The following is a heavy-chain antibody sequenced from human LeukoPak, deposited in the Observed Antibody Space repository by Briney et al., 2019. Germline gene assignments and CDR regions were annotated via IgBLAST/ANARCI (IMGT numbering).Heavy chain of an antibody. CDR2: INPSGGST. CDR3: ARSQGFGTEFWYFDY. J-gene: IGHJ4*02. D-gene: IGHD3/OR15-3a*01. CDR1: GYTFTSYY. V-gene: IGHV1-46*01. Sequence: ASVKVSCKASGYTFTSYYMHWVRQAPGQGLEWMGIINPSGGSTSYAQKFQGRVTMARDTSTSTVYMELSSLRSEDTAVYYCARSQGFGTEFWYFDYWGQGTLVTVSS.